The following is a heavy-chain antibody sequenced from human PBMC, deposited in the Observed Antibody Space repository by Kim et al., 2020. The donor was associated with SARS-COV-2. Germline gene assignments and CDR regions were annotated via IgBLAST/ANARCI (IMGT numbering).Heavy chain of an antibody. J-gene: IGHJ4*02. CDR2: IIPIFGTA. CDR3: ARRGDSSGYHYYFDYWGGSYFDY. D-gene: IGHD3-22*01. CDR1: GGTFSSYA. V-gene: IGHV1-69*13. Sequence: SVKVSCKASGGTFSSYAISWVRQAPGQGLEWMGGIIPIFGTANYAQKFQGRVTITADESTSTAYMELSSLRSEDTAVYYCARRGDSSGYHYYFDYWGGSYFDYWGQGTLVTVSS.